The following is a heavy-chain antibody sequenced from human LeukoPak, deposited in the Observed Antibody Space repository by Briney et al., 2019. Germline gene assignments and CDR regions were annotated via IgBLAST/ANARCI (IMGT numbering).Heavy chain of an antibody. Sequence: GASVKVSCKASGYTFTSYGISWVRQAPGQGLEWMGWISAYNGNTNYAQKLQGRVTMTTDTSTSTAYMELRSLRSDDTAVYYCAKSTPDCSSTSCFPLDYYYYGMDAWGKGTTVTVSS. D-gene: IGHD2-2*01. J-gene: IGHJ6*04. V-gene: IGHV1-18*04. CDR1: GYTFTSYG. CDR3: AKSTPDCSSTSCFPLDYYYYGMDA. CDR2: ISAYNGNT.